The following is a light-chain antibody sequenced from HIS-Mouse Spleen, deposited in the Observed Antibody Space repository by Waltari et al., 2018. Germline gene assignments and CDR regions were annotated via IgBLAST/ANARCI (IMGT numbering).Light chain of an antibody. J-gene: IGLJ3*02. CDR1: SSYVGGSNY. Sequence: QSALTQPRSVSGSPGQSVTISCTGTSSYVGGSNYLSWYQQHPGKAPKLMIYAVSKRPSGVPDRFSGSKSGNTASLTISGLQAEDEADYYCCSYAGSYTWVFGGGTKLTVL. V-gene: IGLV2-11*01. CDR2: AVS. CDR3: CSYAGSYTWV.